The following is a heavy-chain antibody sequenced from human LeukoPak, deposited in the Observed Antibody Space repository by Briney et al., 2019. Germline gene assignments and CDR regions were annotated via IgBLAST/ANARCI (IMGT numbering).Heavy chain of an antibody. J-gene: IGHJ6*02. D-gene: IGHD4-17*01. CDR2: ISGSGGST. CDR1: GFTFSSYA. Sequence: GGSLRLSCAASGFTFSSYAMSWVRQAPGKGLEWVSAISGSGGSTYYADSVKGRFTISRDNSKNMLYVQINSLRPEDTAVYYCARGFPYDDPTEGYYYVMDVWGQGTTVTVSS. V-gene: IGHV3-23*01. CDR3: ARGFPYDDPTEGYYYVMDV.